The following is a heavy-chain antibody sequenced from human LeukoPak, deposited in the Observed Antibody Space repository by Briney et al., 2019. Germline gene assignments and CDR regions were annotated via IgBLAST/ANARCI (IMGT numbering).Heavy chain of an antibody. V-gene: IGHV5-51*01. Sequence: GESLKISCKVSGYSFTTYWIGWVRQMPGKGLEWMGIIYPGDSDTRYSPSFQGQVTISADKSISTAYLQWSSLKASDTAMYYCARRKYYYDSSGYYYVGGYFDYWGQGTLVTVSS. CDR2: IYPGDSDT. J-gene: IGHJ4*02. CDR3: ARRKYYYDSSGYYYVGGYFDY. CDR1: GYSFTTYW. D-gene: IGHD3-22*01.